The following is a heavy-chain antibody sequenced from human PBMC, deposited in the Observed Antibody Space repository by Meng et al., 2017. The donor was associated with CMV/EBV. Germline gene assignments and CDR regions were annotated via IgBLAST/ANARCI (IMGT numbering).Heavy chain of an antibody. CDR3: ARGGRSVVGVYDP. V-gene: IGHV3-20*04. CDR1: GFTFDDYG. Sequence: GESLKISCAASGFTFDDYGMSWVRQAPGKGLEWVSGINWNGGSTGYADSVKGRFTISRDNAKNSLYLQMNSLRAEDTALYYCARGGRSVVGVYDPWGQGTLVTVSS. J-gene: IGHJ5*02. D-gene: IGHD2-15*01. CDR2: INWNGGST.